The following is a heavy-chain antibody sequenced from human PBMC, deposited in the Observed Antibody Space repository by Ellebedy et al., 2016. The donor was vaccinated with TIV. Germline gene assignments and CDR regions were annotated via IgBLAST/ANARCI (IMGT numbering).Heavy chain of an antibody. CDR3: ARDGTFEVPAAIPRD. V-gene: IGHV1-2*02. Sequence: ASVKVSCXASGYTFTGYYMHWVRQAPGQGLEWMGWINPNSGGTNYAQKFQGRVTMTRDTSISTAYMELSRLRSDDTAVYYCARDGTFEVPAAIPRDWGQGTLVTVSS. J-gene: IGHJ4*02. D-gene: IGHD2-2*01. CDR1: GYTFTGYY. CDR2: INPNSGGT.